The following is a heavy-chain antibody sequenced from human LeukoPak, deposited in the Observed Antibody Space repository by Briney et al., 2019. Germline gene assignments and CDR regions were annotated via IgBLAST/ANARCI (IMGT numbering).Heavy chain of an antibody. J-gene: IGHJ4*02. CDR1: GGSVNNYY. D-gene: IGHD5-24*01. V-gene: IGHV4-59*08. CDR2: IYYSGST. Sequence: SETLSLTCTVSGGSVNNYYWSWIRQPPGKGLEWIGYIYYSGSTKYNPSLKSRVTISVDTSKNQFSQKLTSVTAGDTAAYYCARRAWDGYNDYWGQGTLVTVSS. CDR3: ARRAWDGYNDY.